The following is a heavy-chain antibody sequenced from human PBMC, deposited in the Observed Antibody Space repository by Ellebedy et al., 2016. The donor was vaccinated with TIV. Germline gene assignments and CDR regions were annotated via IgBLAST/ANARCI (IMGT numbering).Heavy chain of an antibody. CDR2: INPSGGST. Sequence: AASVTVSCKASGYTFTSYGSSWVRQAPGQGLEWMGIINPSGGSTTYAQNLQGRVTMTRNTSISTAYMELSSLRSEDTAVYYCARVHEDDAFDIWGQGTMVTVSS. CDR1: GYTFTSYG. V-gene: IGHV1-46*04. CDR3: ARVHEDDAFDI. J-gene: IGHJ3*02.